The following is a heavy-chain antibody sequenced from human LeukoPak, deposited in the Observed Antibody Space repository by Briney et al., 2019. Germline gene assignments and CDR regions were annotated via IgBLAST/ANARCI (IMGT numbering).Heavy chain of an antibody. D-gene: IGHD5-18*01. J-gene: IGHJ5*02. Sequence: SQTLFLTCTVSGGSISSGDYFWSWIRQPPGKGLEWIGSIYHSGSTYYNPSLKSRVTISVDTSKNQFSLKLSSVTAADTAVYYCARGEWIQLDPWGQGTLVTVSS. CDR2: IYHSGST. V-gene: IGHV4-30-2*03. CDR1: GGSISSGDYF. CDR3: ARGEWIQLDP.